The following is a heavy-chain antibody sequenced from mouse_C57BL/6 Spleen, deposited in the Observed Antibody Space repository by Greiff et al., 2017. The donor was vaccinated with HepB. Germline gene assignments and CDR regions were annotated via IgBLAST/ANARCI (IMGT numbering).Heavy chain of an antibody. J-gene: IGHJ3*01. CDR2: ISSGGSYT. CDR1: GFTFSSYG. D-gene: IGHD1-1*02. V-gene: IGHV5-6*01. CDR3: ARQGGYGGFAY. Sequence: DVQLVESGGDLVKPGGSLKLSCAASGFTFSSYGMSWVRQTPDKRLEWVATISSGGSYTYYPDSVKGRFTISRDNAKNTLYLQMSSLKSEDTAMYYCARQGGYGGFAYWGQGTLVTVSA.